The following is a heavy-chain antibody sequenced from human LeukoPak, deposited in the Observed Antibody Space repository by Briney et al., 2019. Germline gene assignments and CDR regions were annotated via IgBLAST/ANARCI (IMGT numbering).Heavy chain of an antibody. D-gene: IGHD3-22*01. Sequence: SVKVSCKASGGTFSSYAISRVRQAPGQGLEWMGGIIPIFGTANYAQKFQGRVTITADESTSTAYMELSSLRSEDTAVYYCARVPGRYYYDSSGYYYYYYYMDVWGKGTTVTVSS. V-gene: IGHV1-69*01. CDR2: IIPIFGTA. J-gene: IGHJ6*03. CDR3: ARVPGRYYYDSSGYYYYYYYMDV. CDR1: GGTFSSYA.